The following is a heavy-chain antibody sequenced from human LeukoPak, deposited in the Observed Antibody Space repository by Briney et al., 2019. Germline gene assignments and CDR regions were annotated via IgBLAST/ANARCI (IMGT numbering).Heavy chain of an antibody. CDR1: GVTFSSYW. J-gene: IGHJ4*02. CDR2: INPDGSST. V-gene: IGHV3-74*01. D-gene: IGHD2-15*01. CDR3: VRYGSFSH. Sequence: PGGSLRLSCVASGVTFSSYWMHWVRQGPGKGLVWVSLINPDGSSTNYADSVKGRFTISRDNAKNTVYLQMNSLRPEDTAVYYCVRYGSFSHWGQGTLVTVSS.